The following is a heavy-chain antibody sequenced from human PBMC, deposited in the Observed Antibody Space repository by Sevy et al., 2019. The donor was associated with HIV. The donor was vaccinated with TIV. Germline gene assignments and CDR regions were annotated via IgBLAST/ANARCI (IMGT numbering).Heavy chain of an antibody. CDR2: IKQDGSEK. CDR1: GFTFSAWW. V-gene: IGHV3-7*01. Sequence: GGSLRLSCAASGFTFSAWWMSWVRQAPGKGLEWVANIKQDGSEKDYADSVKGRFSISRDNAKNSLYLQMNNLRAEDTAVYYCARGSYYFDYWGQGTLVTVSS. CDR3: ARGSYYFDY. J-gene: IGHJ4*02.